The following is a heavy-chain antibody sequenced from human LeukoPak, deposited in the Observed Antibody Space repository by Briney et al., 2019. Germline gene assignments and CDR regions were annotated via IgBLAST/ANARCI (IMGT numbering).Heavy chain of an antibody. Sequence: GGSLRLSCAASGFTFSSYWMSWVRQAPGKGLEWVSSISSSSSYIYYADSVKGRFTISRDNAKNSLYLQMNSLRAEDTAVYYCVRWRTYYDFWSGGEGAFDIWGQGTMVTVSS. CDR2: ISSSSSYI. CDR3: VRWRTYYDFWSGGEGAFDI. V-gene: IGHV3-21*01. J-gene: IGHJ3*02. CDR1: GFTFSSYW. D-gene: IGHD3-3*01.